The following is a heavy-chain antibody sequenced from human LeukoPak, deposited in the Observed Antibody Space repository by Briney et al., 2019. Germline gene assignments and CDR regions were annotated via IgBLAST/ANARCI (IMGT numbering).Heavy chain of an antibody. D-gene: IGHD3-3*01. J-gene: IGHJ4*02. CDR1: GYTFTGYY. Sequence: ASVKVSCKASGYTFTGYYMHWVRQAPGQGLEWMGWINPNSGGTNYAQKFQGRVTMTRDTSISTAYMELSRLRSDDTAVYYCAKVPPGPLGRFLEWFTIISWYFDYWGQGTLVTVSS. CDR2: INPNSGGT. CDR3: AKVPPGPLGRFLEWFTIISWYFDY. V-gene: IGHV1-2*02.